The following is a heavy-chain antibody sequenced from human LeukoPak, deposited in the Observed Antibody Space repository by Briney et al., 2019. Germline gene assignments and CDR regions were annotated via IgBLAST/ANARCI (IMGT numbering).Heavy chain of an antibody. V-gene: IGHV3-30*03. CDR2: VSYDAYNI. Sequence: GGSLRLSCAASGFTLSTYGMHWVRQAPGKGLEWVAVVSYDAYNIYYADSVKGRFTISRDNSKNTLYLQMSSLRGEDTAVYYCAVEGYCSGGSCYTNWFDSWGQGTLVTVSS. D-gene: IGHD2-15*01. J-gene: IGHJ5*01. CDR1: GFTLSTYG. CDR3: AVEGYCSGGSCYTNWFDS.